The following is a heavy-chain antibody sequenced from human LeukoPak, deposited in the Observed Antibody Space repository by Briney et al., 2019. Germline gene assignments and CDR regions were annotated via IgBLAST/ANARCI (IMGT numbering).Heavy chain of an antibody. CDR2: IYYSGSA. V-gene: IGHV4-59*12. CDR3: AREREVSDIVIPAAIDN. J-gene: IGHJ4*02. CDR1: GGSISSYY. D-gene: IGHD2-2*02. Sequence: SETLSLTCTVSGGSISSYYWSWIRQPPGKGLEWIGYIYYSGSANYNPSLKSRVTISVDRSKNQFSLKLSSVTAADTAVYYCAREREVSDIVIPAAIDNWGQGILVTVSS.